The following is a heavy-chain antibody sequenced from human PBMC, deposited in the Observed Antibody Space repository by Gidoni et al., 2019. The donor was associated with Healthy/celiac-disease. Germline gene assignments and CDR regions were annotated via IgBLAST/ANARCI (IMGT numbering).Heavy chain of an antibody. Sequence: QLQLQESGPGLVKPSETLSLTCTVSGGSISSSSYYWGWIRQPPGKGLEWIGSIYYSGSTYYNPSLKSRVTISVDTSKNQFSLKLSSVTAADTAVYYCASPRTGHYFDYWGQGTLVTVSS. CDR1: GGSISSSSYY. J-gene: IGHJ4*02. CDR2: IYYSGST. CDR3: ASPRTGHYFDY. V-gene: IGHV4-39*01.